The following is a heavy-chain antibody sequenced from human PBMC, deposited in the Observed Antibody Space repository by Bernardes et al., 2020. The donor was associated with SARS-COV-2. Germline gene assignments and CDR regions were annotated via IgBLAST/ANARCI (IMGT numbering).Heavy chain of an antibody. CDR3: ARDTRINWFDP. CDR1: GGTFSSYA. CDR2: IIPIFGTA. J-gene: IGHJ5*02. V-gene: IGHV1-69*13. Sequence: SVKVSCNASGGTFSSYAISWVRQAPGQGLEWMGRIIPIFGTATYAQKFQGRVTITADESTSTAYMELSSLRSEDTAVYYCARDTRINWFDPWGQGTLVTVSS.